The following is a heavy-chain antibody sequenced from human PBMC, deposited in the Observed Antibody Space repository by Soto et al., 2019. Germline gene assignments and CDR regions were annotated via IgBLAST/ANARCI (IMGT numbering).Heavy chain of an antibody. CDR1: GGSFSGYY. CDR3: ARKFRYKRRWLQFYWFDP. Sequence: QVQLQQWGAGLLKPSETLSLTCAVYGGSFSGYYWSWIRQPPGKGLEWIGEINHSGSTNYNPSLKSRVTISVDTSKNQFSLKLSSVTAADTAVYYCARKFRYKRRWLQFYWFDPWGQGTLVTVSS. D-gene: IGHD5-12*01. J-gene: IGHJ5*02. CDR2: INHSGST. V-gene: IGHV4-34*01.